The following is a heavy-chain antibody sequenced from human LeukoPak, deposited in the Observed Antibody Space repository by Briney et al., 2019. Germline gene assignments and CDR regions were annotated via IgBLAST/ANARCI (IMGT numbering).Heavy chain of an antibody. Sequence: ASVNVSFMASVYTFASYGVTWVRQAPGQGRAWMGWISAYNGNTNYARKFQGRVTMTTDTSTSTDYMELRSLRSDDTAVYYCARQVDSTMALPDYWGQGTLVTVSS. V-gene: IGHV1-18*01. D-gene: IGHD3-10*01. CDR2: ISAYNGNT. CDR1: VYTFASYG. J-gene: IGHJ4*02. CDR3: ARQVDSTMALPDY.